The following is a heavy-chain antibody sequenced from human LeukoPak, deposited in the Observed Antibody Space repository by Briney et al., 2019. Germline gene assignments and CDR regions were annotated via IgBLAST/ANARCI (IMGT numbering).Heavy chain of an antibody. CDR2: ISYDGGNK. CDR3: ARDRYYDSSGYSALGY. CDR1: GFTFSSYA. D-gene: IGHD3-22*01. Sequence: GGSLRPSCAASGFTFSSYAMHWVRQAPGEGLEWVAVISYDGGNKYHAELVKGRFPISRDNPKNTLYLQMNSLRAEDTAVYYRARDRYYDSSGYSALGYWGQGTLVTVSS. J-gene: IGHJ4*02. V-gene: IGHV3-30-3*01.